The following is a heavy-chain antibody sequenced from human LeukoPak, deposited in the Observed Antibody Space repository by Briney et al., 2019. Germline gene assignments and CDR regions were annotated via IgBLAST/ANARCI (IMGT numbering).Heavy chain of an antibody. V-gene: IGHV3-48*01. CDR2: ISSSSSTI. J-gene: IGHJ4*02. Sequence: QPGRSLRLSCAASGFTFDDYAMHWVRQAPGKGLEWVSHISSSSSTIYYADSVKGRFTISRDNAKNSLYLQMNSLRAEDTAVYYCARVAHYFDYWGQGTLVTVSS. CDR3: ARVAHYFDY. CDR1: GFTFDDYA.